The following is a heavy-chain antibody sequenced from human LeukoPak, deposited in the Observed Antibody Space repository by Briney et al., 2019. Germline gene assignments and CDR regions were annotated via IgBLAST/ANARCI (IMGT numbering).Heavy chain of an antibody. CDR3: AKEVRGDAFDI. J-gene: IGHJ3*02. CDR2: IPYDGSDK. Sequence: PGGSLRLSCAASGFTFSAFGMHWVRQAPGKGLEWVTFIPYDGSDKYYADSVKGRFTISRDNTKNTLFLQMNSLRAEDTAVYYCAKEVRGDAFDIWGQGTMVTVSS. D-gene: IGHD3-16*01. V-gene: IGHV3-30*02. CDR1: GFTFSAFG.